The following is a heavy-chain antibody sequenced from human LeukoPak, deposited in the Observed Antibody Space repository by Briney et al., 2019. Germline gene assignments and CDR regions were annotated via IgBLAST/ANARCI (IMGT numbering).Heavy chain of an antibody. Sequence: GGSLRLSCAASGFTVSSNYMSWVRQAPGKGLEWVSVIYSGGSTYYVDSVKGRFTISRGNSKNTLYLQMNSLRAEDTAVYYCARDRFEYCSGGSCYWGFDYWGHGTLVT. D-gene: IGHD2-15*01. CDR2: IYSGGST. CDR3: ARDRFEYCSGGSCYWGFDY. V-gene: IGHV3-66*01. J-gene: IGHJ4*01. CDR1: GFTVSSNY.